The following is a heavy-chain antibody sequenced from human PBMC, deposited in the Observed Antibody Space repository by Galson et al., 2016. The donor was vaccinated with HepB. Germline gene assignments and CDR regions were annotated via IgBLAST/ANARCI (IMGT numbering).Heavy chain of an antibody. Sequence: SLRLSCAASGFTLSIYWMQWVRQGPGGGLVWVSSMVSDGSTPIYADFVKGRFTISRNNAKNTLYLQMDGLRVEDTAVYYCGRESWGLPEYWGQGTLVTVSS. J-gene: IGHJ4*02. CDR2: MVSDGSTP. CDR1: GFTLSIYW. V-gene: IGHV3-74*01. D-gene: IGHD4-11*01. CDR3: GRESWGLPEY.